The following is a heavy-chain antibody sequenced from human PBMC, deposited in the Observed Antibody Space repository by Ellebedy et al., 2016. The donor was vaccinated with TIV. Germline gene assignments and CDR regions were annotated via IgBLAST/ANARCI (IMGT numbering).Heavy chain of an antibody. Sequence: GGSLRLXCAASGFTFSSYAMHWVRQAPGKGLEWVAVISYDGSNKYYADSVKGRFTISRDNSKNTLYLQMNSLRAEDTAVYYCARDDPHYYGMDVWGQGTTVTVSS. J-gene: IGHJ6*02. CDR3: ARDDPHYYGMDV. V-gene: IGHV3-30*04. CDR1: GFTFSSYA. CDR2: ISYDGSNK.